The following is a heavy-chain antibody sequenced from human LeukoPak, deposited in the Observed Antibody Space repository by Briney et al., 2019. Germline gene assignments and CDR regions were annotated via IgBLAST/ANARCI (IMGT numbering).Heavy chain of an antibody. CDR3: ARIAVAGTGDY. Sequence: PSETLSLTCTVSGGSISSGGYYWSWIRQHPGKGLEWIGYIYYSGSTYYNPSLKSRVTISVDTSKSQFSLKLSSVTAADTAVYYCARIAVAGTGDYWGQGTLVTVSS. D-gene: IGHD6-19*01. CDR2: IYYSGST. CDR1: GGSISSGGYY. V-gene: IGHV4-31*03. J-gene: IGHJ4*02.